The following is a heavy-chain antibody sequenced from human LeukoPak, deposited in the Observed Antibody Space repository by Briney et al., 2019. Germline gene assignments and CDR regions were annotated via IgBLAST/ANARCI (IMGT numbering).Heavy chain of an antibody. Sequence: PGGSLRLSCAASGFTFSSYAMSWVRQAPGKGLEWVSSISSSSSYIYYADSVKGRFTISRDNAKNSLYLQMNSLRAEDTAVYYCARSGGLVRGVRGADYWGQGTLVTVSS. CDR1: GFTFSSYA. CDR3: ARSGGLVRGVRGADY. J-gene: IGHJ4*02. CDR2: ISSSSSYI. D-gene: IGHD3-10*01. V-gene: IGHV3-21*01.